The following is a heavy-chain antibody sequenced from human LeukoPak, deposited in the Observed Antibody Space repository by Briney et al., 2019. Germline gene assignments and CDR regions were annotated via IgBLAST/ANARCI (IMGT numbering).Heavy chain of an antibody. CDR2: IIPIFGTA. D-gene: IGHD6-6*01. Sequence: SVKVSCKASGGTFSSYAISWVRQAPGQGLEWMGGIIPIFGTANYAQKFQGRVTITTDESTSTAYMELSSLRSEDTAVYYCARSLAARPQEAFDIWGQGTMVTVSS. CDR1: GGTFSSYA. V-gene: IGHV1-69*05. J-gene: IGHJ3*02. CDR3: ARSLAARPQEAFDI.